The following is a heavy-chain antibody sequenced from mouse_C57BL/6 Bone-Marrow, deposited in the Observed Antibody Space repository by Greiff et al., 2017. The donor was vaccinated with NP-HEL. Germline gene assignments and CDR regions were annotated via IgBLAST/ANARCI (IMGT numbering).Heavy chain of an antibody. Sequence: VQLQQPGAELVRPGSSVKLSCKASGYTFTSYWMDWVKQRPGQGLEWIGNIYPSDSEIHYNQKFKDKATLTVDKSSSTAYMQLSSLTSEDSAVYYCASTTVSRGDYAMDYWGQGTSVTVSS. V-gene: IGHV1-61*01. J-gene: IGHJ4*01. D-gene: IGHD2-2*01. CDR2: IYPSDSEI. CDR3: ASTTVSRGDYAMDY. CDR1: GYTFTSYW.